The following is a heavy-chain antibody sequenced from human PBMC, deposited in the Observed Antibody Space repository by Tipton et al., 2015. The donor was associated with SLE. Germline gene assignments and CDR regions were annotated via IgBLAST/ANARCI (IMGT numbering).Heavy chain of an antibody. Sequence: LRLSCTVSGGSISSYYWSWIRQPAGKGLEWIGRIYTSGSTNYNPSLKSRVTMSVDTSKNQFSLKLSPVTAADTAVYYCARDRGSLGAFDIWGQGTMVTVSS. CDR2: IYTSGST. J-gene: IGHJ3*02. D-gene: IGHD2-15*01. CDR1: GGSISSYY. CDR3: ARDRGSLGAFDI. V-gene: IGHV4-4*07.